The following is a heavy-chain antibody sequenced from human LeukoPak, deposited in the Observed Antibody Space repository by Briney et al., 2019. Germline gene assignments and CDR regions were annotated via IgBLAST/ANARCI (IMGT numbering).Heavy chain of an antibody. D-gene: IGHD6-13*01. CDR2: IYYSGST. CDR3: ARVELGAAAGFDY. J-gene: IGHJ4*02. CDR1: GGSISSSSYY. Sequence: SETLSLTCTVSGGSISSSSYYWGWIRQPPGKGLEWIGSIYYSGSTYYNPSLKSRVTISVDTSKNQFSLKLSSVTAADTAVYYCARVELGAAAGFDYWGQGTLVTVSS. V-gene: IGHV4-39*07.